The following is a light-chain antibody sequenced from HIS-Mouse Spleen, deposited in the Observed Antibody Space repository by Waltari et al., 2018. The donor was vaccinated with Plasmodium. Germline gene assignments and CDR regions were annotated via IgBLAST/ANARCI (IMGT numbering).Light chain of an antibody. CDR3: QQYNSHVT. CDR1: QSISSW. Sequence: DIQMTQSPSTLSASVGDRVTITGRASQSISSWLAWYQQKPGKAPKLLIYKAYSLESGVPSRFSGSGSGTEFTLTISSLQPDDFATYYCQQYNSHVTFGQGTKLEIK. J-gene: IGKJ2*01. CDR2: KAY. V-gene: IGKV1-5*03.